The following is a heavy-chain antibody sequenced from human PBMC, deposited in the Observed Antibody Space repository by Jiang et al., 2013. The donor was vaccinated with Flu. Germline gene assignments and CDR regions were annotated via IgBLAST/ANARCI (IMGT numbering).Heavy chain of an antibody. D-gene: IGHD3-10*01. CDR1: GGTFSNYA. CDR2: IIPIADLA. Sequence: SGAEVKKPGSSVKVSCKTSGGTFSNYAISWVRQAPGQGLEWVGKIIPIADLANYAQNFLGRVTITADKTTSTSYMELSSLRSEDTAVYYCVKEEGSEFWGQGTLVTVSS. J-gene: IGHJ4*02. V-gene: IGHV1-69*04. CDR3: VKEEGSEF.